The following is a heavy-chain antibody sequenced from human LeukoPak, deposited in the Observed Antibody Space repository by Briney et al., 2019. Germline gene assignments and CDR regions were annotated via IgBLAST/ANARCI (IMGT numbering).Heavy chain of an antibody. V-gene: IGHV3-7*01. D-gene: IGHD3-22*01. CDR3: ARDPAYYDSSGLTDY. CDR2: IKQDGSEK. J-gene: IGHJ4*02. CDR1: GFTFSSYW. Sequence: AGGSLRLSCAASGFTFSSYWMSWVRQAPGKGLEWVANIKQDGSEKYYVDSVKGRFTISRDNAKNSLYLQMNSLRAEDTAVYYCARDPAYYDSSGLTDYWGQGTLVTVSS.